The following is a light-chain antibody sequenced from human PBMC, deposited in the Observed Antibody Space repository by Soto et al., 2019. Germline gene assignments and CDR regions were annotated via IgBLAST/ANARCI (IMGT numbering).Light chain of an antibody. J-gene: IGKJ3*01. CDR2: AAS. Sequence: EIVLTQSPGTLSLSPGERATLSCRASQNVSSNYLAWYQQRPGQAPKLLIYAASSRASGIPDRFSGSGSGTDFSLTISRLEPEDFAVYFFQQYGTSFGPGTKVDIK. V-gene: IGKV3-20*01. CDR3: QQYGTS. CDR1: QNVSSNY.